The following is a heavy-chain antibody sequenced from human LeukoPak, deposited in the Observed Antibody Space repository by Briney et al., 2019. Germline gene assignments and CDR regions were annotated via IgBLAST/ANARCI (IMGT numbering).Heavy chain of an antibody. D-gene: IGHD3-3*01. CDR1: GYTFTSYD. CDR3: ARGRQAIFGVVILTYYYYMDV. CDR2: MNPNSGNT. J-gene: IGHJ6*03. Sequence: ASVKVSCKASGYTFTSYDINWVRQATGQGLEWMGWMNPNSGNTGYAQKFQGRVTITRNTSISTAYMELSSLRSEDTAVYYCARGRQAIFGVVILTYYYYMDVWGKGTTVTVSS. V-gene: IGHV1-8*03.